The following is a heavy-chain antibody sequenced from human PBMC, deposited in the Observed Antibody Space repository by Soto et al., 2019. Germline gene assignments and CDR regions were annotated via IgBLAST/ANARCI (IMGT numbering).Heavy chain of an antibody. CDR2: ISAYNGNT. CDR1: GYTFTSYG. D-gene: IGHD3-10*01. J-gene: IGHJ3*02. CDR3: ARPIVVRGPHSSWRTARGDAFDI. V-gene: IGHV1-18*01. Sequence: ASVKVSCKASGYTFTSYGISWVRQAPGQGLEWMGWISAYNGNTNYAQKLQGRVTMTTDTSTSTAYMELRSLRSDDTAVYYCARPIVVRGPHSSWRTARGDAFDIWGQGTMVTVSS.